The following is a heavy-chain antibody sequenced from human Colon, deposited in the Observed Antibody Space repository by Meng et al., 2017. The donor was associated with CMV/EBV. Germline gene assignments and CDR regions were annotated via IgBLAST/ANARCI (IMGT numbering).Heavy chain of an antibody. J-gene: IGHJ4*02. V-gene: IGHV3-30*02. CDR2: IRVDAKEQ. D-gene: IGHD5-24*01. CDR3: AKREASASLDY. Sequence: GESLKISCAASGFNFNSFGMHWGRQAPGKGLEWVAFIRVDAKEQYYSDSVKGRFTISRDNAMNTLYLHMDGLRPDDTAVYYCAKREASASLDYWGQGTLVTVSS. CDR1: GFNFNSFG.